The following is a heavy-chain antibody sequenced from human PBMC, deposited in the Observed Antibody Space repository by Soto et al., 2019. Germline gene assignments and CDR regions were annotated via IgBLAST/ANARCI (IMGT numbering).Heavy chain of an antibody. J-gene: IGHJ4*02. V-gene: IGHV3-30-3*01. CDR1: GFTLSSHA. CDR3: ARDDEGGSDCDLGY. CDR2: ILSDGSKK. D-gene: IGHD1-26*01. Sequence: QVQLVESGGGVVQPGRSLRLSCAVSGFTLSSHAMHWVRQAPGKGLEWVALILSDGSKKYYADSVKGRFTTSRDNSKNTMYLQMNSLSVADTAVYYCARDDEGGSDCDLGYWGQGALVTVSS.